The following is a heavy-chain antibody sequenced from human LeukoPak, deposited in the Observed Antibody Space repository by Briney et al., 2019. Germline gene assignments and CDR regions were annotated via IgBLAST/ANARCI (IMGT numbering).Heavy chain of an antibody. Sequence: PGGSLRLSCAASGFTVSSNYMSWVRQAPGKGLEWVSVIYSGGSTYYADSVKGRFAISRDNSKNTLYLQMNSLRAEDTAVYYCARSPYDSSGYWGQGTLVTVSS. CDR3: ARSPYDSSGY. D-gene: IGHD3-22*01. V-gene: IGHV3-66*02. CDR1: GFTVSSNY. CDR2: IYSGGST. J-gene: IGHJ4*02.